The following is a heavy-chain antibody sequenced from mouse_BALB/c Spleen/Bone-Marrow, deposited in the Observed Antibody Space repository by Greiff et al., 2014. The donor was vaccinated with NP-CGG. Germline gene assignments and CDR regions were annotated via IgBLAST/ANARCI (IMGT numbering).Heavy chain of an antibody. CDR3: APSMITNAMDY. CDR2: IDPANGNT. V-gene: IGHV14-3*02. CDR1: GFNIKDTY. J-gene: IGHJ4*01. Sequence: EVQLQQSGAGLMKPGASVKLSCTASGFNIKDTYIHWVKQRPEQGLEWIGRIDPANGNTTYDPKFQGKATITTNSSPNTAYLQLSSLTSEDTAVYYCAPSMITNAMDYWGQGTSVTVSS. D-gene: IGHD2-4*01.